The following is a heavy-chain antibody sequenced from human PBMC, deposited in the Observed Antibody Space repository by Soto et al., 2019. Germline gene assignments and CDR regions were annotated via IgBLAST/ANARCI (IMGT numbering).Heavy chain of an antibody. J-gene: IGHJ4*02. D-gene: IGHD4-17*01. CDR3: ARDEQSVTLTPGY. CDR2: ISYDGSNK. V-gene: IGHV3-30-3*01. CDR1: GFTFSSYA. Sequence: QVQLVESGGGVVQPGRSLRLSCAASGFTFSSYAMHWVRQAPGKGLEWVAVISYDGSNKYYADSVKGRFTISRGNSKNPQYLYMNSLRAEDTAVYYCARDEQSVTLTPGYWGQGTLFTVSS.